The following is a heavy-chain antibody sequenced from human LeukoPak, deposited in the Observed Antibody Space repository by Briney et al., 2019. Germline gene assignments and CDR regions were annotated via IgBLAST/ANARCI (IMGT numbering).Heavy chain of an antibody. CDR1: GGTFSSYA. D-gene: IGHD3-22*01. CDR2: IIPIFGTA. V-gene: IGHV1-69*13. J-gene: IGHJ4*02. CDR3: AREGMIVAGGLDY. Sequence: GASVKVSCKASGGTFSSYAISWVRQAPGQGLEWMGGIIPIFGTANYAQKFQGRVTITADESTSTAYMELSSLRSEDTAVYYCAREGMIVAGGLDYWGQGTLVTVSS.